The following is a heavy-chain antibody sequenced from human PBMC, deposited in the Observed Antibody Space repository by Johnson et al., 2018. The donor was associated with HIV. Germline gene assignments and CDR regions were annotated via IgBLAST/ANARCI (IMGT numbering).Heavy chain of an antibody. Sequence: AASGFTFDDFGLSWVRQAPGMGLEWVSGINCNGGSTGYADSVKGRFTISRDNAKNSLYLQMNSLRAEDTALYYCARNTRITIFGVVIRHDAFDIWGQGTMVTVSS. D-gene: IGHD3-3*01. V-gene: IGHV3-20*04. CDR2: INCNGGST. CDR3: ARNTRITIFGVVIRHDAFDI. J-gene: IGHJ3*02. CDR1: GFTFDDFG.